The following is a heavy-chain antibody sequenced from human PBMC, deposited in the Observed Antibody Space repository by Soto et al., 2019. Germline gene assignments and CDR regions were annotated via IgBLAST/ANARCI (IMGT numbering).Heavy chain of an antibody. V-gene: IGHV4-34*01. CDR2: MHQSGST. CDR3: ARRVVPAALGL. D-gene: IGHD2-2*01. J-gene: IGHJ2*01. Sequence: SETLSLTCAVYGGSFGGYYWSWIRQPPGKGLEWVGEMHQSGSTKYNPSLKSRVTLSLDTSQNQSSLKMSSVTAADTAMYYCARRVVPAALGLWGRGTLVTVS. CDR1: GGSFGGYY.